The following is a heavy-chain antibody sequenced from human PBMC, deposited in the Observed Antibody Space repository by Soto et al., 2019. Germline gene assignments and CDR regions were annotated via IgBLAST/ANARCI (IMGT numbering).Heavy chain of an antibody. Sequence: ESGGGLVQPGGSLRLSCAASGFTFSSYAMSWVRQAPGKGLEWVSAISGSGGSTYYADSVKGRFTISRDNSKNTLYLQMNSLRAEDTAVYYCAKATYGDYVAYYYGMDVWGQGTTVTVSS. J-gene: IGHJ6*02. CDR3: AKATYGDYVAYYYGMDV. CDR2: ISGSGGST. CDR1: GFTFSSYA. D-gene: IGHD4-17*01. V-gene: IGHV3-23*01.